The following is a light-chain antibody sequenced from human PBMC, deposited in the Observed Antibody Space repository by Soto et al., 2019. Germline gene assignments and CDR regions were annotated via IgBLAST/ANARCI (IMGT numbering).Light chain of an antibody. CDR2: ENN. J-gene: IGLJ1*01. Sequence: QSVLTQPPSVSAAPGQKVTISCSGSSSNIGNNYVSWYQQLPGTAPKLLIYENNKRPSGIPDRFSCSKSGTSATLGITGLQTGDEADYYCGTWDSSLSAGPLYVFGTGTKVTVL. V-gene: IGLV1-51*02. CDR3: GTWDSSLSAGPLYV. CDR1: SSNIGNNY.